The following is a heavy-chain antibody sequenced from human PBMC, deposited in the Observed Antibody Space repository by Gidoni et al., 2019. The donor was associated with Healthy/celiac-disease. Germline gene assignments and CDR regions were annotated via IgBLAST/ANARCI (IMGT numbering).Heavy chain of an antibody. V-gene: IGHV5-51*01. CDR1: GYSFTSYW. CDR3: ARTITIFGVVTSGGMDV. J-gene: IGHJ6*02. Sequence: EVQLVQSGAEVKKPGASLKISCTGSGYSFTSYWIGWVRQMPGKGLEWMGIIYPGDSDTRYSPSFQGQVTISADKSISTAYLQWSSLKASDTAMYYCARTITIFGVVTSGGMDVWGQGTTVTVSS. D-gene: IGHD3-3*01. CDR2: IYPGDSDT.